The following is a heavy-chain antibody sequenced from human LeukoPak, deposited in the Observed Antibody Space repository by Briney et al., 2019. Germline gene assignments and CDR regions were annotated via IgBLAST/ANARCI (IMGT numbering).Heavy chain of an antibody. CDR1: GFMFSSFA. CDR2: ISDNAGST. D-gene: IGHD3-3*01. CDR3: AKGQGGWLVSYFDY. Sequence: PGGSLRVSCAASGFMFSSFAMNWVRQAPGKGLEWVSGISDNAGSTYYADSLKGRFTISRDNRKNTLYLQMNSLRAEDTAMYYCAKGQGGWLVSYFDYWGQGTLVTVSS. J-gene: IGHJ4*02. V-gene: IGHV3-23*01.